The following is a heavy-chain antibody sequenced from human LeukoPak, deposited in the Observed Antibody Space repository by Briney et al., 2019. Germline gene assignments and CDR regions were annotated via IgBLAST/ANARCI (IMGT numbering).Heavy chain of an antibody. CDR2: ISYDGSNK. J-gene: IGHJ4*02. Sequence: GGSLRLSCAASGFTFSSYAMDWVRQAPGKGLEWVAVISYDGSNKYYADSVKGRFTISRDNSKNTLYLQMNGLRAEDTAVYYCARERSQDDYGGNYFDYWGQGTLVTVSS. CDR1: GFTFSSYA. CDR3: ARERSQDDYGGNYFDY. V-gene: IGHV3-30*01. D-gene: IGHD4-23*01.